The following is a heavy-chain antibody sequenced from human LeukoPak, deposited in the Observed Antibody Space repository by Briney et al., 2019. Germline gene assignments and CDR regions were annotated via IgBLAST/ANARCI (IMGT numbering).Heavy chain of an antibody. J-gene: IGHJ4*02. CDR2: ISAYNGNT. V-gene: IGHV1-18*01. CDR1: GYTFTSYG. D-gene: IGHD3-10*01. Sequence: ASVKVSCKASGYTFTSYGISWVRQAPGQGLEWMGWISAYNGNTDYAQKLQGRVTMTTDTSTSTAYMELRSLRSDDTAVYYCARDLPPGGAPEFDYWGQGTLVTVSS. CDR3: ARDLPPGGAPEFDY.